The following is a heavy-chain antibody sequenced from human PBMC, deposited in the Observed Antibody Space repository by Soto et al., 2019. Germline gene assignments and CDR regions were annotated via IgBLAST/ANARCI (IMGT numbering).Heavy chain of an antibody. Sequence: PSETLSLTCTVSGGSISSGGYYWSWIRQHPGKGLEWIGYIYYSGSTYYNPSLKSRVTISVDTSKNQFSLKLSSVTAADTAVYYCARDSYYGSGPDYWGQGTLVTVSS. D-gene: IGHD3-10*01. J-gene: IGHJ4*02. V-gene: IGHV4-31*03. CDR3: ARDSYYGSGPDY. CDR2: IYYSGST. CDR1: GGSISSGGYY.